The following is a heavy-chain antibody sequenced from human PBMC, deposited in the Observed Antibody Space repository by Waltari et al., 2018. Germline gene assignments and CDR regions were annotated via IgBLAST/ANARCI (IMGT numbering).Heavy chain of an antibody. V-gene: IGHV3-53*01. J-gene: IGHJ4*02. D-gene: IGHD3-22*01. Sequence: EVQLVEYGGGLIQPGGALRLSSAASGFPVSSHHIRWVRQSPGKGLECVSFIYSGGSTYYAYSVKGRFTISRDNSKNTLYLQMNSLRAEDTAVYYCARDGGNYYDSSGYSHWGQGTLVTVSS. CDR3: ARDGGNYYDSSGYSH. CDR1: GFPVSSHH. CDR2: IYSGGST.